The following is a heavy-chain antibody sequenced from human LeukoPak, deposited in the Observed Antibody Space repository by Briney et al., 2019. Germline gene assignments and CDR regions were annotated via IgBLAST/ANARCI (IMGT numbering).Heavy chain of an antibody. CDR1: RYSFTSYW. CDR3: ARHRRDGYYYFDY. Sequence: GESLKLSCKGSRYSFTSYWIAWVRQMPGKGLEWMGIIYPGDSDARYSPSFQGQVTISDDKSISTAYLQWSSLKASDTAMYDCARHRRDGYYYFDYWGQGTLVTVSS. CDR2: IYPGDSDA. J-gene: IGHJ4*02. D-gene: IGHD5-24*01. V-gene: IGHV5-51*01.